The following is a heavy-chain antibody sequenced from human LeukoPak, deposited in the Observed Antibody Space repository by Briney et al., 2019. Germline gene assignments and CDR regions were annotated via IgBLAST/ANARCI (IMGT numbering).Heavy chain of an antibody. CDR1: GGSISSGGYY. CDR3: ARARGRSSGWYWGLKYFNL. Sequence: SQTLSLTCTVSGGSISSGGYYWSWIRQHPGKGLEWIGYIYYSGSTYYNPSLKSRVTISVDTSKNQFSLKLSSVTAADTAVYYCARARGRSSGWYWGLKYFNLWGRGTLVTVSS. D-gene: IGHD6-19*01. V-gene: IGHV4-31*03. J-gene: IGHJ2*01. CDR2: IYYSGST.